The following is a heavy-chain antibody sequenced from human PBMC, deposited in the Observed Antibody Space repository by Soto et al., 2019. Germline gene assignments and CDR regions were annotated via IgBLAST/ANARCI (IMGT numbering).Heavy chain of an antibody. CDR3: ARDYGDYYFDY. CDR1: GGSISSSSYY. J-gene: IGHJ4*02. D-gene: IGHD4-17*01. Sequence: PSETLSLTCTVSGGSISSSSYYWGWIRQPPGKGLEWIGNIYYRGNTYYNPSLKSRVTISVDTSKNQFSLKLKSVSAADTAVYYCARDYGDYYFDYWGQGTLVTVSS. CDR2: IYYRGNT. V-gene: IGHV4-39*01.